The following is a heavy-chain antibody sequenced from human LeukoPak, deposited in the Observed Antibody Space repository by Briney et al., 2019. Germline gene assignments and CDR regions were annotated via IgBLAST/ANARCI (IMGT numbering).Heavy chain of an antibody. CDR3: ARHSGWYYYYYMDV. J-gene: IGHJ6*03. Sequence: GGSLRLSCAASGFTFSSYWMSWVRQAPGKGLEWVANIKQDGSEKYYVDSVKGRFTISRDNAKNSLYLQMNSLRAEDTAVYYCARHSGWYYYYYMDVWGKGTTVTVSS. CDR2: IKQDGSEK. V-gene: IGHV3-7*01. CDR1: GFTFSSYW. D-gene: IGHD5-12*01.